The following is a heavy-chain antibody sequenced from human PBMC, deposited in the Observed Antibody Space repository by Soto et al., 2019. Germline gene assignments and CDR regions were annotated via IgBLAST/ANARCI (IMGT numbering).Heavy chain of an antibody. CDR1: GFTVSSNY. D-gene: IGHD3-10*01. V-gene: IGHV3-53*04. CDR3: ARVKFRGVAHDY. CDR2: IYSGGST. J-gene: IGHJ4*02. Sequence: GGSLRLSCAASGFTVSSNYMSWVRQAPGKGLEWVSVIYSGGSTYYADSVKGRFTISSHNSKNTLYLQMNSLRAEDTAVYYCARVKFRGVAHDYWGQGTLVTVSS.